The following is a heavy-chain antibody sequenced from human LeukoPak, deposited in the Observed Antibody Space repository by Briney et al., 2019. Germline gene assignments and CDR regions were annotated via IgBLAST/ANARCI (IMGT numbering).Heavy chain of an antibody. D-gene: IGHD1-26*01. CDR1: GFTFSSYW. Sequence: GGSLRLSCAASGFTFSSYWMNWVRQAPGKGLEWVANIDEYGNKEHYVDSVKGRFTISRDNAKNSLYLQMNSLRAEETDLYYCAKEITMGATMLYFQHWGQGSMVTVSS. V-gene: IGHV3-7*03. CDR2: IDEYGNKE. J-gene: IGHJ1*01. CDR3: AKEITMGATMLYFQH.